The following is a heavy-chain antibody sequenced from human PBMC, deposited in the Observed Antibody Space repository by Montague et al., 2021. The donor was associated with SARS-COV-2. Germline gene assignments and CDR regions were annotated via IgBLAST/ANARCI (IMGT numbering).Heavy chain of an antibody. CDR1: GGSVSSSPYY. Sequence: SDTLSLTRTVSGGSVSSSPYYWGWIRQPPGRGLEWVGSISYSGRTYFSPSLKSRLTISVDSSENQFSLRLSSVTAADTAVYYCASSYYYGSVPYVYNYYMDVWGKGTTVTVSS. CDR2: ISYSGRT. D-gene: IGHD3-10*01. J-gene: IGHJ6*03. V-gene: IGHV4-39*01. CDR3: ASSYYYGSVPYVYNYYMDV.